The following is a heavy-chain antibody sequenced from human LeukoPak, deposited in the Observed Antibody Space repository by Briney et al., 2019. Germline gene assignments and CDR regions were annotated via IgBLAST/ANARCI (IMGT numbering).Heavy chain of an antibody. J-gene: IGHJ5*02. D-gene: IGHD1-26*01. CDR3: ARAQVGYNWFDP. V-gene: IGHV3-21*01. CDR2: ISRSQTYI. Sequence: GGSLRLSCAASGFAVSDYTMNWVRQAPGKGLEWISSISRSQTYIYYADSVKGRFAISKDNAENSLYLQMNSLRAEDTAVYYCARAQVGYNWFDPWGQGTLVTVSS. CDR1: GFAVSDYT.